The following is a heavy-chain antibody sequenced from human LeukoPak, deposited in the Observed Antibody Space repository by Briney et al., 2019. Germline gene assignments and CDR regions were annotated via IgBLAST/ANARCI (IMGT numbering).Heavy chain of an antibody. V-gene: IGHV1-2*02. CDR1: GYTFTGYY. Sequence: APVKVSCKASGYTFTGYYMHWVRQAPGQGLEWMGWINPNSGGTNYAQKFQGRVTMTRNTSISTAYMELSSLRSEDTAVYYCARGRRPIVVVPDDIHKPLNYFDPWGQGTLVTVSS. CDR3: ARGRRPIVVVPDDIHKPLNYFDP. J-gene: IGHJ5*02. CDR2: INPNSGGT. D-gene: IGHD2-2*01.